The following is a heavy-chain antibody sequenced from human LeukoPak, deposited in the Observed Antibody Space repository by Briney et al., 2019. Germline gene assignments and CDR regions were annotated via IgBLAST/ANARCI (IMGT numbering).Heavy chain of an antibody. D-gene: IGHD2-2*01. CDR1: GGSITGYY. V-gene: IGHV4-4*07. CDR2: IYSSGTT. Sequence: PSETLSLTCTVSGGSITGYYWSWIRQPAGKGLVWIGRIYSSGTTNYNPSLKSRVTMSVDRSKNQFSLNLDSATAADTALYHCARDLYGYASDWYGGYYFDYWGQGTLVTVSS. CDR3: ARDLYGYASDWYGGYYFDY. J-gene: IGHJ4*02.